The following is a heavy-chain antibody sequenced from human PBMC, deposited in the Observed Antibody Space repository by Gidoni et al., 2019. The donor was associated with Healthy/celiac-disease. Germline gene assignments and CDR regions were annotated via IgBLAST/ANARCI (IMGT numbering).Heavy chain of an antibody. D-gene: IGHD5-12*01. CDR1: GGSISSSSYY. V-gene: IGHV4-39*01. CDR3: ARQASIVATIGWFDP. CDR2: IYYSGST. J-gene: IGHJ5*02. Sequence: QLQLQESGPGPVKPSETLSLTCTVSGGSISSSSYYWGWIRQPPGKGLEWIGSIYYSGSTYYNPSLKSRVTISVDTSKNQFSLKLSSVTAADTAVYYCARQASIVATIGWFDPWGQGTLVTVSS.